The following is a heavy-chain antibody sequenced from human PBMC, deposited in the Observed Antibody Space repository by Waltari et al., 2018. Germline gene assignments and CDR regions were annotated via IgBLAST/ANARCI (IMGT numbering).Heavy chain of an antibody. Sequence: EVQLLESGGGLVQPGGSLRLSCAASGFTFSSYAMSWVRQAPGKGLEWVSAISGSGGRTYYADSVKGRFTISRDNSKNTLYLKMNSLRAEDTAVYYCAKVTDQFNRDRFGAFDIWGQGTMVTVSS. CDR2: ISGSGGRT. V-gene: IGHV3-23*01. CDR1: GFTFSSYA. J-gene: IGHJ3*02. D-gene: IGHD3-10*01. CDR3: AKVTDQFNRDRFGAFDI.